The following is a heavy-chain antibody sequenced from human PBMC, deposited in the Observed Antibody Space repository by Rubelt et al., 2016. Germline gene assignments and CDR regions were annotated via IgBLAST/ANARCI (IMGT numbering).Heavy chain of an antibody. CDR1: GFSLSSSAVG. J-gene: IGHJ4*02. CDR3: AHSRAARFLDY. V-gene: IGHV2-5*01. Sequence: QVTLKESGPTLVKPTQTLTLTCTFSGFSLSSSAVGVVWIRQPPGKALEWLALIYWNDDKRYSPSLMSRLTITKDTSKNQVVLTMTNMDPVDTATDYCAHSRAARFLDYWGQGTLVTVSS. D-gene: IGHD6-6*01. CDR2: IYWNDDK.